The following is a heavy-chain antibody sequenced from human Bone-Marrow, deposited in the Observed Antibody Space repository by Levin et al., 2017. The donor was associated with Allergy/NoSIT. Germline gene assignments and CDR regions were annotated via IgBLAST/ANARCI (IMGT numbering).Heavy chain of an antibody. CDR1: GGSISHYY. CDR3: ARHYDGLLSNFDS. D-gene: IGHD3-22*01. CDR2: IYYTGNV. J-gene: IGHJ4*02. Sequence: SETLSLTCTVSGGSISHYYWSWIRQTPGKGLQWIGYIYYTGNVHYNPSLMSRLTLSVDTSKNQFSLNLRSVTAADTAVYYCARHYDGLLSNFDSWGQGTLVTVSS. V-gene: IGHV4-59*01.